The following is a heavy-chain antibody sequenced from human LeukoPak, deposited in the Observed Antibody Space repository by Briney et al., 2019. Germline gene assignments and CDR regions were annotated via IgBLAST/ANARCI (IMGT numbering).Heavy chain of an antibody. J-gene: IGHJ4*02. D-gene: IGHD3-3*01. V-gene: IGHV1-18*01. CDR1: GYTFTNYG. CDR3: ARDLSDDFQDY. Sequence: ASVKVSCKASGYTFTNYGFSWVRQAPGQGLEWMGWISAYNGNTNYAQKLQGRVTMTTDTSTRTAYMELRSLRSDDTAVYYCARDLSDDFQDYWGQGTLVTVSS. CDR2: ISAYNGNT.